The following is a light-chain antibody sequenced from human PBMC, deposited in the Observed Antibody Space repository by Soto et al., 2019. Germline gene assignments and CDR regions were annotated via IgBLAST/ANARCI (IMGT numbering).Light chain of an antibody. CDR3: QQRSNWPLT. CDR2: DAS. Sequence: IVLTQSPATLSLSPGKGASLSRRASQNISSYLAWYQQKPGQAHRLLIYDASNRATGIPARFSGSGSGTDFTLTISSLEPEDFAVYYCQQRSNWPLTFGGGTKVDIK. V-gene: IGKV3-11*01. CDR1: QNISSY. J-gene: IGKJ4*01.